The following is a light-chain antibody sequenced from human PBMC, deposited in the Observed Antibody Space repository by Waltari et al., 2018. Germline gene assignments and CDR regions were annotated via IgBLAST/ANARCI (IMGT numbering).Light chain of an antibody. J-gene: IGKJ2*01. Sequence: DVQMTQSPSSLSASVGDRVTITCRASQSTWSHLNWYQQKPGKAPKILIYGASTLQGGVPSRFSGSGSGTDFTLTISSLQAEDVAVYFCLQYYSRPYTFGQGTKLDIK. V-gene: IGKV1-39*01. CDR1: QSTWSH. CDR2: GAS. CDR3: LQYYSRPYT.